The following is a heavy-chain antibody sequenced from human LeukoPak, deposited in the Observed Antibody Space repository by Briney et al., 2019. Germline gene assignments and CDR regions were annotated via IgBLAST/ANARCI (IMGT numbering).Heavy chain of an antibody. CDR3: ARDDYYDISGYESDNAFDI. CDR1: RFTFSSYT. D-gene: IGHD3-22*01. Sequence: GGSLRLSCAASRFTFSSYTMNWVRQAPGKGLEWVSSIGSSSDYTYYADSVKGRFTISRDNAKASLYLQMNSLRAEDTAVYFCARDDYYDISGYESDNAFDIWGQGTMVTVSS. V-gene: IGHV3-21*01. CDR2: IGSSSDYT. J-gene: IGHJ3*02.